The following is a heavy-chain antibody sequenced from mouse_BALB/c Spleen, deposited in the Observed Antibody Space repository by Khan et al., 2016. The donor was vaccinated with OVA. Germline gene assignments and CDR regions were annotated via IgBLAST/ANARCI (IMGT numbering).Heavy chain of an antibody. CDR1: GDSITSGF. CDR3: ARSYDSWAMDY. D-gene: IGHD2-12*01. V-gene: IGHV3-8*02. CDR2: VTYSGNT. J-gene: IGHJ4*01. Sequence: VQLKESGPSLVKPSQTLSLTCSVTGDSITSGFWNWIRKFPGNKFEYIGYVTYSGNTYYNPSLKSRISITRDTSKSQYYLQLNSLTTEDTATYFCARSYDSWAMDYWGQGTSVTVSS.